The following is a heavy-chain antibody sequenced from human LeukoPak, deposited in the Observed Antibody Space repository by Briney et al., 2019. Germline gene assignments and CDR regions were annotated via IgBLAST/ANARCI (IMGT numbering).Heavy chain of an antibody. CDR1: GYTLTELS. D-gene: IGHD6-13*01. Sequence: ASVKVSCKVSGYTLTELSMHWVRQAPGKGLEWMGGFDPEDGETIYAQKFQGRVTMTEDTSTDTAYMELSSLRSEDTAVYYCARGILGSSSWYDRNWFDPWGQGTLVTVSS. J-gene: IGHJ5*02. CDR3: ARGILGSSSWYDRNWFDP. CDR2: FDPEDGET. V-gene: IGHV1-24*01.